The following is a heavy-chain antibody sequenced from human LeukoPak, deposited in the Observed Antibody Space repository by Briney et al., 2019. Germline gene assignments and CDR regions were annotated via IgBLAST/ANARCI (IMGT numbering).Heavy chain of an antibody. Sequence: GGSLRLSCAASGFTFSSYAMHWVRQAPGKVLEWVAVISYDGSNKYYADSVKGRFTISRDNSKNTLYLQMNSLRAEDTAVYYCARDPGDFWSGYSFDYWGQGTLVTVSS. CDR3: ARDPGDFWSGYSFDY. J-gene: IGHJ4*02. CDR1: GFTFSSYA. V-gene: IGHV3-30*04. D-gene: IGHD3-3*01. CDR2: ISYDGSNK.